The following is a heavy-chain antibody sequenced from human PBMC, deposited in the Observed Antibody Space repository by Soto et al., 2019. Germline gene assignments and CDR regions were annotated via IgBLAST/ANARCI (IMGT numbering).Heavy chain of an antibody. V-gene: IGHV4-31*03. CDR2: IYYSGST. CDR1: GGSISSGGYY. CDR3: ARVGGYSYGRENWFDP. Sequence: SETLSLTCTVSGGSISSGGYYWSWIRQHPGKCLEWIGYIYYSGSTFYNPSLKSRVTISVDTSKNQFSLKLSSVTAADTAVYYCARVGGYSYGRENWFDPWGQGTLVTVSS. J-gene: IGHJ5*02. D-gene: IGHD5-18*01.